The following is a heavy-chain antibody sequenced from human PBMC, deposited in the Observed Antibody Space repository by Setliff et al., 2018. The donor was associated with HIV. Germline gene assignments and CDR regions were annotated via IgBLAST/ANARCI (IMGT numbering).Heavy chain of an antibody. CDR2: IYHSGTT. CDR1: GGSFSGYY. D-gene: IGHD3-10*01. CDR3: ARQPSRMVAFDY. J-gene: IGHJ4*02. V-gene: IGHV4-34*01. Sequence: SETLSLTCAVYGGSFSGYYWSWIRQPPGKGLEWIGGIYHSGTTYYNPSLKSRFTISVDTSKNQFSLKLSSVTAADTAVYYCARQPSRMVAFDYWGQGTLVTVSS.